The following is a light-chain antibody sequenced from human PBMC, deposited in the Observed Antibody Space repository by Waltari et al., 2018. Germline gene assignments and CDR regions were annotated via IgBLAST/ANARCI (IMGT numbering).Light chain of an antibody. Sequence: EVVMTQSPVTLSVSPGERATLSCRASQSVTSNLAWYQQKPVQAPRLLIYGASTRATDIPARFSCSGSVTEFTLTISSLQSEDSAVYYCQQYGRWPPYTFGQGTKLEIK. CDR1: QSVTSN. J-gene: IGKJ2*01. CDR2: GAS. CDR3: QQYGRWPPYT. V-gene: IGKV3-15*01.